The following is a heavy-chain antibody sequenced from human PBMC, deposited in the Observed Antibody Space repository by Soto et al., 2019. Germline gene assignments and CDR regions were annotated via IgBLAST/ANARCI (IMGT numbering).Heavy chain of an antibody. Sequence: GSLRLSCAASGFSFSTYSMNWVRQAPGKGLEWVSYISSTSTTIYYAGSVKGRFTISRDNAKNSLFLQMNSLRVEDTAVYYCARDSRVAVTTFDYWGQGA. CDR2: ISSTSTTI. J-gene: IGHJ4*02. D-gene: IGHD6-19*01. CDR1: GFSFSTYS. CDR3: ARDSRVAVTTFDY. V-gene: IGHV3-48*01.